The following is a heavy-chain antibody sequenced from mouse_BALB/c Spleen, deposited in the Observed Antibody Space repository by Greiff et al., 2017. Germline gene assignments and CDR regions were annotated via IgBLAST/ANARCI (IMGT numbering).Heavy chain of an antibody. J-gene: IGHJ4*01. D-gene: IGHD1-2*01. CDR2: IDPANGNT. CDR1: GFNIKDTY. CDR3: AREGVYYGYENAMDY. Sequence: EVQLQQSGAELVKPGASVKLSCTASGFNIKDTYMHWVKQRPEQGLEWIGRIDPANGNTKYDPKFQGKATITADTSSNTAYLQLSSLTSEDTAVYYCAREGVYYGYENAMDYWGQGTSVTVSS. V-gene: IGHV14-3*02.